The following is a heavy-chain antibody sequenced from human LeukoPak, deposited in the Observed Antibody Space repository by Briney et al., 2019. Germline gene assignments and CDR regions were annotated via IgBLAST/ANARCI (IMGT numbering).Heavy chain of an antibody. D-gene: IGHD3-10*01. V-gene: IGHV3-21*01. Sequence: GGSLRLSCAASGFTFSSYSMNWVRQAPGKGLEWVSSISSSSSYIYYADSVKGRFTISRDNAKNSLYPQMNSLRAEDTAVYYCARDVPMVRGVIEHAFDIWGQGTMVTVSS. CDR1: GFTFSSYS. J-gene: IGHJ3*02. CDR2: ISSSSSYI. CDR3: ARDVPMVRGVIEHAFDI.